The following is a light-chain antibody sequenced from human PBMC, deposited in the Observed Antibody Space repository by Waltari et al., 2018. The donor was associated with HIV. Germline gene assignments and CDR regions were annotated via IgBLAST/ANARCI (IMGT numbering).Light chain of an antibody. CDR1: QAIDNY. CDR2: GAS. V-gene: IGKV1D-8*01. Sequence: VIWMTQSPALLSASTGDKVNITCRLSQAIDNYLAWYQQRPGKAPNLLIYGASTLQSGVPSRISCSGSVTDFTLTISCLQPEDFAVYYCQQYYAFPRTFGHGTKVEVK. J-gene: IGKJ1*01. CDR3: QQYYAFPRT.